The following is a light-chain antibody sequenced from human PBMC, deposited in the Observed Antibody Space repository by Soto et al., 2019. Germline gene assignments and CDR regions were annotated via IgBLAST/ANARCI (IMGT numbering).Light chain of an antibody. Sequence: DIQMTQSPSSLSASVGDRVTITCQASQDINNYLNWYQQKPGKAPKLLIYDASNLETGVPSRFSGSGSGTDFTFTISSLQAEDIATYYCQQYDNLPLTFGGGTKVEIK. CDR2: DAS. J-gene: IGKJ4*01. CDR3: QQYDNLPLT. CDR1: QDINNY. V-gene: IGKV1-33*01.